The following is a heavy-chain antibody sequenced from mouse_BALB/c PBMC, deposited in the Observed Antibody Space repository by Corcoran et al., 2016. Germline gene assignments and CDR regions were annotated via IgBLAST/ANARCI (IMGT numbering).Heavy chain of an antibody. CDR3: AREVPGGYPFDY. J-gene: IGHJ2*01. D-gene: IGHD2-14*01. Sequence: EDQLQQSGPELVKPGASVKMSCTASGYTFTSYFIHWVKQKPGQGLEWIGYIYPYTDDTRYNEEFKGKATLTSDKSSSTAYMELNSLTSEDSAVYYCAREVPGGYPFDYWGQGTTLTVSS. CDR1: GYTFTSYF. V-gene: IGHV1S136*01. CDR2: IYPYTDDT.